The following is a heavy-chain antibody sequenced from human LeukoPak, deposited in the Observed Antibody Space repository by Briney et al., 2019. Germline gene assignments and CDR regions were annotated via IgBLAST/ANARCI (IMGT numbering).Heavy chain of an antibody. V-gene: IGHV1-69*04. CDR1: GGTFSSYA. Sequence: ASVKVSCKASGGTFSSYAISWVRQAPGQGLEWMGRIIPILGIANYAQKFQGRVTITADKSTSTAYMELSSLRSEDTAVYYCAQRFGERRKGPSAWGQGTLVTVSS. CDR3: AQRFGERRKGPSA. CDR2: IIPILGIA. D-gene: IGHD3-10*01. J-gene: IGHJ4*02.